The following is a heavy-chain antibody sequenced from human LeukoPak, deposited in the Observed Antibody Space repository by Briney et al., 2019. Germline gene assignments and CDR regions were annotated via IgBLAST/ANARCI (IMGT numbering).Heavy chain of an antibody. Sequence: EASVKVSCXASGGTFSSYAISWVRQAPGQGLEWMGGIIPIFGTANYAQKFQGRVTITADESTSTAYVELSSLRSEDTAVYYCARESPIVGNFDYWGQGTLVTVSS. CDR3: ARESPIVGNFDY. CDR2: IIPIFGTA. V-gene: IGHV1-69*13. CDR1: GGTFSSYA. D-gene: IGHD1-26*01. J-gene: IGHJ4*02.